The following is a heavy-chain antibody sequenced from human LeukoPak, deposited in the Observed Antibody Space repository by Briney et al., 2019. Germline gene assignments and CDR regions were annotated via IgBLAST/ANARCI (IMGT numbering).Heavy chain of an antibody. CDR3: ARESGLYDYWSGYYDYYNYYMDV. CDR2: IYHSGST. J-gene: IGHJ6*03. V-gene: IGHV4-38-2*02. D-gene: IGHD3-3*01. CDR1: GYSISSGYY. Sequence: SETLSLTCTVSGYSISSGYYWGWIRQPPGKGLEWIGSIYHSGSTYYNPSLKSRVTISVDTSKNQFSLKLSSVTAADTAVYYCARESGLYDYWSGYYDYYNYYMDVWGKGTTVTVSS.